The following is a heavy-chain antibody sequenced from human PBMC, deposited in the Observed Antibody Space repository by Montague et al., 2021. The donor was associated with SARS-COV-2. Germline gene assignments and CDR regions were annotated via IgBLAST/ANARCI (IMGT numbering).Heavy chain of an antibody. J-gene: IGHJ4*02. D-gene: IGHD1/OR15-1a*01. CDR1: GGSLSGHH. V-gene: IGHV4-59*11. CDR2: IFHGGNT. Sequence: SETLSLTCTVSGGSLSGHHWSWIRQPPGKGLEWIGYIFHGGNTNYNPSLKSRVTISVDTSKNQFSLRLTSVTAADTAVYYCARLNWDNDSVFDSWGQGAVVAVSS. CDR3: ARLNWDNDSVFDS.